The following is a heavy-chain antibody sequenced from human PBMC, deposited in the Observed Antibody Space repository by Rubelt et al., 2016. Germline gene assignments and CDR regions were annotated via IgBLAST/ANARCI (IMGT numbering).Heavy chain of an antibody. J-gene: IGHJ6*02. CDR1: GFTFSSYG. CDR3: AKDSDCTNGVCKEIYYYYGMDV. CDR2: ISYDGSNK. Sequence: GRSLRLSCAASGFTFSSYGMHWVRQAPGKGLEWVAVISYDGSNKYYADSVKGRFTISRDNSKNTLYLQMNSLRAEDTAVYYCAKDSDCTNGVCKEIYYYYGMDVWGQGTTVTVSS. V-gene: IGHV3-30*18. D-gene: IGHD2-8*01.